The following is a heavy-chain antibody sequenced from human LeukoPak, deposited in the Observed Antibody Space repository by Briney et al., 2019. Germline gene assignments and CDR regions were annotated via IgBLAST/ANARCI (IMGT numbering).Heavy chain of an antibody. CDR2: IIPIFGTA. CDR3: ARVPRSSTRGYYFDY. V-gene: IGHV1-69*05. J-gene: IGHJ4*02. D-gene: IGHD2-2*01. CDR1: GGTFSSYA. Sequence: SVKVSCKASGGTFSSYAISWVRQAPGQGLGWMGGIIPIFGTANYAQKFQGRVTITTDESTSTAYMELSSLRSEDTAVYYCARVPRSSTRGYYFDYWGQGTLVTVSS.